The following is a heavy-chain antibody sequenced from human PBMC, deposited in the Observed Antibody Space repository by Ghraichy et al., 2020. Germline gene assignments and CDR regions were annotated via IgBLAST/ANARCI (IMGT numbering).Heavy chain of an antibody. CDR1: GASISTNY. V-gene: IGHV4-4*09. Sequence: SETLSLTCTVSGASISTNYWSWIRQPPGKGLEWIGFLYTSGNNRYNPSLKSRITISGDTSKNQFSLEMNSVTAADTAVYYCARGVGWWDYWGQGTLVTVSS. CDR3: ARGVGWWDY. CDR2: LYTSGNN. D-gene: IGHD6-19*01. J-gene: IGHJ4*02.